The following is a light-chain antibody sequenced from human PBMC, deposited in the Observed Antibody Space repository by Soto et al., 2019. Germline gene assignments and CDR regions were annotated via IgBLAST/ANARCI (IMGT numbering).Light chain of an antibody. J-gene: IGKJ1*01. CDR1: QSIRSSY. Sequence: EIVLTQSPGTLSLSPGERATLSCRASQSIRSSYLAWYQQKPGQAPRLLIYAASSRATGIPDRFSGSGSGTDFTLTICRLEPEEFAVYYCQQSGSSPETFGQGTKVEI. V-gene: IGKV3-20*01. CDR2: AAS. CDR3: QQSGSSPET.